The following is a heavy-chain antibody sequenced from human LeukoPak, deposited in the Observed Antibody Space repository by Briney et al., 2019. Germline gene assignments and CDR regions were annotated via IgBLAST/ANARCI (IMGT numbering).Heavy chain of an antibody. J-gene: IGHJ6*03. Sequence: GSLRLSCAASGFTFTNYWMSWVRQAPGKGLEWVANIKEDGSEKYHVDSAKGRFTISRDNAKNSLYLQMNSLGAEDTAVYYCARAAPLGGYYYYMDVWGKGTTVTVSS. CDR2: IKEDGSEK. CDR1: GFTFTNYW. CDR3: ARAAPLGGYYYYMDV. V-gene: IGHV3-7*01.